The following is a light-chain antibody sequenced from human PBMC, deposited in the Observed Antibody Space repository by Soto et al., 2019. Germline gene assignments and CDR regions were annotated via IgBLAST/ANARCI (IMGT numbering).Light chain of an antibody. CDR2: DAS. Sequence: EIVLTQSPATLSLSPGERATLSCRASQNVRSYLAWYQQKPGQATRLLIHDASSRATGIPDRFSGSGSGTDFTLTISSLEPEDSAVYYCQQRTHWRTSTFGQGTRLEIK. V-gene: IGKV3-11*01. CDR3: QQRTHWRTST. CDR1: QNVRSY. J-gene: IGKJ5*01.